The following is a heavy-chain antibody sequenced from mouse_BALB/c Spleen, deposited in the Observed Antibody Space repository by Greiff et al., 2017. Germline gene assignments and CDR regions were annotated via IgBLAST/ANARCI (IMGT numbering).Heavy chain of an antibody. CDR2: IRLKSNNYAT. D-gene: IGHD1-1*01. V-gene: IGHV6-6*02. J-gene: IGHJ4*01. Sequence: EVKLVESGGGLVQPGGSMKLSCVASGFTFSNYWMNWVRQSPEKGLEWVAEIRLKSNNYATHYAESVKGRFTISRDDSKSSVYLQMNNLRAEDTGIYYCTRQDGSRDYAMDYWGQGTSVTVSS. CDR3: TRQDGSRDYAMDY. CDR1: GFTFSNYW.